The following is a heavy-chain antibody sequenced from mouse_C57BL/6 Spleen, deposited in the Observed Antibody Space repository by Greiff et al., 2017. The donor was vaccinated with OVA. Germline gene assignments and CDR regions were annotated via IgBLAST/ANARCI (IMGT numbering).Heavy chain of an antibody. CDR1: GYTFTDYE. CDR2: IDPETGGT. V-gene: IGHV1-15*01. J-gene: IGHJ2*01. Sequence: VQLVESGAELVRPGASVTLSCKASGYTFTDYEMHWVKQTPVHGLEWIGAIDPETGGTAYNQKFKGKAILTADKSSSTTYMELRSLASEDSAVYYWTREGSFDYWGQGTTLTVSS. CDR3: TREGSFDY.